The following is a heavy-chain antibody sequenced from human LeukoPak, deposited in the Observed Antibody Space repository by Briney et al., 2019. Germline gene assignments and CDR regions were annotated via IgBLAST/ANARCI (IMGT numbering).Heavy chain of an antibody. J-gene: IGHJ5*02. CDR3: ARADYSNYANWFDP. V-gene: IGHV1-69*01. Sequence: GSSVKVSCKASGGTFSSYAISWVRQAPGQGLEWMGGIIPIFGTANYAQKFQGRVTITADESTSTAYMELSSLRSEGTAVYYCARADYSNYANWFDPWGQGTLVTVSS. CDR2: IIPIFGTA. CDR1: GGTFSSYA. D-gene: IGHD4-11*01.